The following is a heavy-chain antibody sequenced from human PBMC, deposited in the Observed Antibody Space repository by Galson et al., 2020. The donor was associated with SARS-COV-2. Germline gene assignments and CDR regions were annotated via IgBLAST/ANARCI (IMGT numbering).Heavy chain of an antibody. Sequence: TGGSLRLSCAASGFTFSSYAMSWVRQAPGKGLEWVSGISGSGDSTYYADSVKGRFTISRDNSKNTLYLQMNSLRAEDTAVYYCAKGQDFDWSLGAFDIWGQGTMVTVSS. D-gene: IGHD3-9*01. CDR2: ISGSGDST. J-gene: IGHJ3*02. CDR1: GFTFSSYA. V-gene: IGHV3-23*01. CDR3: AKGQDFDWSLGAFDI.